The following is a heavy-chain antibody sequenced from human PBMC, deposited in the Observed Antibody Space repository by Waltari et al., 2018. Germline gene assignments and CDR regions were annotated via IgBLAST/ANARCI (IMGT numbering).Heavy chain of an antibody. Sequence: QITLKESGPTVVKPTQTLTLTCSLSGVSVPTSGVGVGWVRQPPGKALEWLANIHWHDVRRYSPSLKSRLTLTKDASKSQVVLTMTVMDPVDTATYYCALRSKWRLPIDFWGQGTLVTVSS. J-gene: IGHJ4*02. CDR1: GVSVPTSGVG. CDR2: IHWHDVR. CDR3: ALRSKWRLPIDF. V-gene: IGHV2-5*01. D-gene: IGHD2-15*01.